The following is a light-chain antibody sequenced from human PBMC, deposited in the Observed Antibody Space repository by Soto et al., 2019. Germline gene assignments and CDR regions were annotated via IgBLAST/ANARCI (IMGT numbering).Light chain of an antibody. J-gene: IGLJ1*01. CDR3: SSYTNINTRACV. Sequence: QSALTQPASVSRSPGQAITISCTGTSGDLGSYNRVSWYQQHPGKAPKLIIYEVTDRPSGVSNRFSGSKSGNTASLTISGLQAEDEAEYYCSSYTNINTRACVFGTGTKVTVL. CDR1: SGDLGSYNR. V-gene: IGLV2-14*01. CDR2: EVT.